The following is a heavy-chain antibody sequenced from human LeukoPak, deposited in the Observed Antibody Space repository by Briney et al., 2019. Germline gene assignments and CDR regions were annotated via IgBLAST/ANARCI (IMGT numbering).Heavy chain of an antibody. CDR2: IYTSGST. V-gene: IGHV4-61*02. J-gene: IGHJ6*03. CDR1: GGSISSGSYY. CDR3: ARGGRSYYYMDV. Sequence: SETLSLTCTVSGGSISSGSYYWSWIRQPAGKGLEWIGRIYTSGSTNYNPSLKSRVTISVDTSKNQFSLKLSSVTAADTAVYYCARGGRSYYYMDVWGKGTTVTVSS.